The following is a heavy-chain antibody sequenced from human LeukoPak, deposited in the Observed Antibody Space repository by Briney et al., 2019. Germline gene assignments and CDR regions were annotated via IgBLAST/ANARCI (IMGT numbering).Heavy chain of an antibody. V-gene: IGHV4-4*02. Sequence: PSETLSLTCAVSGGSISSRNWWSWVRQPPGKGLEWIGEIYHSGSTNYNPSLKTRVTISVDRSKNQFSLKLSSVTAADTAVYYCARASHDYGDYSHFDYWGQGTLVTVSS. CDR3: ARASHDYGDYSHFDY. CDR1: GGSISSRNW. CDR2: IYHSGST. J-gene: IGHJ4*02. D-gene: IGHD4-17*01.